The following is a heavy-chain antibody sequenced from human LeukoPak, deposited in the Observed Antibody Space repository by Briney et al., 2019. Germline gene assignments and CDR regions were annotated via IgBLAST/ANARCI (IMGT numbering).Heavy chain of an antibody. CDR1: GYTFTSYY. CDR2: INPSGGST. Sequence: ASVKVSCKASGYTFTSYYLHWVRQAPGQGLEWMGIINPSGGSTSYAQKFQGRVTMTRDTSTSTVYMELSSLRSEDTAVYYCARTYYYDSSGYRYFDYWGQGTLVTVSS. J-gene: IGHJ4*02. CDR3: ARTYYYDSSGYRYFDY. D-gene: IGHD3-22*01. V-gene: IGHV1-46*01.